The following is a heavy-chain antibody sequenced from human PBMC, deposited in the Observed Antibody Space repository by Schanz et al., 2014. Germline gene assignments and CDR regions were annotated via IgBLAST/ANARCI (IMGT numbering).Heavy chain of an antibody. Sequence: QVQLVQSGAEVKKPGASVKVSCKASGYTFTSYAMHWVRQAPGQGLEWMGWINVGNGNMKYSQKFQGRVTITRDTSANTAYMEMMSLRSDDTAHYYSVRVPSRDVSFDLWGRGTLVTVSS. V-gene: IGHV1-3*01. J-gene: IGHJ2*01. CDR1: GYTFTSYA. CDR2: INVGNGNM. D-gene: IGHD3-16*01. CDR3: VRVPSRDVSFDL.